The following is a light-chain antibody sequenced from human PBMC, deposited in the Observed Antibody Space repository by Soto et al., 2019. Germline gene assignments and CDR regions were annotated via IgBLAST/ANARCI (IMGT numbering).Light chain of an antibody. Sequence: DIVMTQSPDSLAVSLGERATINCRSSQTILYSSNNKNYLAWYQQKPGHPPELLISWSSTRDSGVPDRYSGSGSGTDFTLTISSLQDEDVAVYYCQQYYGTPYTFGQGTRLAIK. CDR1: QTILYSSNNKNY. CDR3: QQYYGTPYT. CDR2: WSS. J-gene: IGKJ2*01. V-gene: IGKV4-1*01.